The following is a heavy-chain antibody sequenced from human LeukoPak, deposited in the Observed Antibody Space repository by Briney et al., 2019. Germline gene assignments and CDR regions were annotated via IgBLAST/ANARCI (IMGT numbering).Heavy chain of an antibody. D-gene: IGHD6-25*01. V-gene: IGHV4-34*01. CDR2: IYYSGST. Sequence: SETLSLTFAVYGGSFSGYYWGWIRQPPGKGLEWIGRIYYSGSTYYNPSLKSRVTISVDTSKNQFSLKLSSVTAADTAVYYCARDSAAAAGSAPFDYWGQGTLVTVSS. J-gene: IGHJ4*02. CDR1: GGSFSGYY. CDR3: ARDSAAAAGSAPFDY.